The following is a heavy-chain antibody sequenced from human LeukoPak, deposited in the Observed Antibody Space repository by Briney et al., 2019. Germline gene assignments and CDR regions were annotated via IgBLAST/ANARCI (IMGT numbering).Heavy chain of an antibody. D-gene: IGHD2-8*01. Sequence: GRSLRLSCAASGFIFSTYDMHWVRQAPGKGLEWVSYISGSGSSIYYADSVKGRFTISRDSAKNSLYLQMNSLRAEDTAVYYCARGKMGYYGMDVWGQGTTVTVSS. J-gene: IGHJ6*02. V-gene: IGHV3-48*01. CDR2: ISGSGSSI. CDR1: GFIFSTYD. CDR3: ARGKMGYYGMDV.